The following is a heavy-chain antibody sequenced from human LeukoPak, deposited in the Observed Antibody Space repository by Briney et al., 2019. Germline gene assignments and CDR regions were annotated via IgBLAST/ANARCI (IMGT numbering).Heavy chain of an antibody. CDR1: GGSISSSSYY. Sequence: SETLSLTCTVSGGSISSSSYYWGWIRQPPGKGLEWIGCIYYSGSTYYNPSLKSLVTISVDTSKNQFSLKLSSVTAADTAVYYCARNPLTTIFGVVIVDAFDIWGQGTMVTVSS. V-gene: IGHV4-39*01. CDR3: ARNPLTTIFGVVIVDAFDI. CDR2: IYYSGST. J-gene: IGHJ3*02. D-gene: IGHD3-3*01.